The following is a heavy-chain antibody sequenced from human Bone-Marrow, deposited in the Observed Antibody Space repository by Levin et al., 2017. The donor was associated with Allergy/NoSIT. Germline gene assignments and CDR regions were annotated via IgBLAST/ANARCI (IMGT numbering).Heavy chain of an antibody. CDR1: GVSINSDYW. J-gene: IGHJ4*02. V-gene: IGHV4-28*01. D-gene: IGHD1-26*01. CDR3: VRSESGYFDY. Sequence: PSETLSLTCAVSGVSINSDYWWGWIRQAPGKGLEWLGYTYHTGGTYYNPSLKTRVTMSVDTSKNHVSLRVTSVTAVDTAVYYCVRSESGYFDYWGQGILVTVSS. CDR2: TYHTGGT.